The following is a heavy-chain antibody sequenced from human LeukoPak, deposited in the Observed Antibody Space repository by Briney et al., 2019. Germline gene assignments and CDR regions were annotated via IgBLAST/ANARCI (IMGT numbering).Heavy chain of an antibody. D-gene: IGHD1-26*01. CDR2: IYYSGTT. Sequence: SETLSLTCTVSGGSISNYYWTWIRQPPGKGLEWIGYIYYSGTTNYNPSLRSRVTISVDTSKNQFSLKLNSVTAADTAVYYCARVWAIVGSTRGAFDIWGQGTMVTVSS. J-gene: IGHJ3*02. CDR3: ARVWAIVGSTRGAFDI. V-gene: IGHV4-59*01. CDR1: GGSISNYY.